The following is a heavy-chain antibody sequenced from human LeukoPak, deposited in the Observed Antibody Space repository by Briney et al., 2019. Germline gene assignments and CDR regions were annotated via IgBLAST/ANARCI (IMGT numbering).Heavy chain of an antibody. Sequence: ASVKVSCKVSVYTLTELSMHWVRQAPGKGLEWMGGFDPEDGETIYAQKFQGRVTMTEDTSTDTAYMELSSLRSEDTAVYYCATAATVAQSGWFDPWGQGTLVTVSS. V-gene: IGHV1-24*01. CDR2: FDPEDGET. D-gene: IGHD4-17*01. CDR3: ATAATVAQSGWFDP. CDR1: VYTLTELS. J-gene: IGHJ5*02.